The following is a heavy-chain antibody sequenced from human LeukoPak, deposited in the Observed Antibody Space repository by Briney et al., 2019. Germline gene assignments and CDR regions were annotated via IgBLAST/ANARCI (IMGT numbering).Heavy chain of an antibody. Sequence: SETLSLTCTVSGTSVNTYYWSWIRQPPGKALEWIGFVHYSGGTSHTPSLRGRVTISLDTSKNQFSLRLTSVTAADTAVYYCAKQSWSLFDPCGQGTLVTVSS. CDR3: AKQSWSLFDP. J-gene: IGHJ5*02. CDR1: GTSVNTYY. CDR2: VHYSGGT. D-gene: IGHD6-13*01. V-gene: IGHV4-59*08.